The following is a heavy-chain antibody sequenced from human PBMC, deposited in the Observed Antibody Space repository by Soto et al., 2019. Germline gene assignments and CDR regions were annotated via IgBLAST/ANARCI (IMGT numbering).Heavy chain of an antibody. D-gene: IGHD3-10*01. J-gene: IGHJ6*02. CDR2: IYYSGST. V-gene: IGHV4-61*01. CDR3: ARGRLLWFGEDEQVLDV. CDR1: GGSVSSGSYY. Sequence: PSGTLSLTCTVSGGSVSSGSYYMIWIRQPPGKGLEWIGYIYYSGSTNYNPSLKSRVTISVDTSKNQFSLKLSSVTAADTAVYYCARGRLLWFGEDEQVLDVWGQGTTVTVSS.